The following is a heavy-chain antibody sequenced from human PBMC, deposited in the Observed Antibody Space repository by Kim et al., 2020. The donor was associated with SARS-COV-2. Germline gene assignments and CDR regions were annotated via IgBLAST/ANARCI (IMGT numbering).Heavy chain of an antibody. CDR3: ARGLRYFDWLPFDY. V-gene: IGHV4-34*01. Sequence: SETLSLTCAVYGGSFSGYYWSWIRQPPGKGLEWIGEINHSGSTNYNPSLKSRVTISVDTSKNQFSLKLSSVTAADTAVYYCARGLRYFDWLPFDYWGQGT. CDR1: GGSFSGYY. CDR2: INHSGST. J-gene: IGHJ4*02. D-gene: IGHD3-9*01.